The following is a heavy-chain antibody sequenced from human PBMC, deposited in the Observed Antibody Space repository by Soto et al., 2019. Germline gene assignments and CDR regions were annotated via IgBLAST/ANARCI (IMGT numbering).Heavy chain of an antibody. V-gene: IGHV3-30-3*01. CDR1: GFTFSSYA. Sequence: GGSLRLSCAASGFTFSSYAMHWVRQAPGKGLEWVAVISYDGSNKYYADSVKGRFTISRDNSKNTLYLQMNSLRAEDTAVYYCARGLMDYYDSSGYYTGYFDYWGQGTLVTVSS. CDR2: ISYDGSNK. J-gene: IGHJ4*02. D-gene: IGHD3-22*01. CDR3: ARGLMDYYDSSGYYTGYFDY.